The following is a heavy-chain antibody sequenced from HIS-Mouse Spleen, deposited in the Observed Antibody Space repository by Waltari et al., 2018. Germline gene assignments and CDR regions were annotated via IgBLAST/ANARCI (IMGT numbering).Heavy chain of an antibody. CDR1: GFTVSSNY. CDR3: ARDTVIAARSYGVDV. J-gene: IGHJ6*02. CDR2: IYSGGST. D-gene: IGHD6-6*01. V-gene: IGHV3-53*01. Sequence: EVQLVESGGGLIQPGGSLRLSCAASGFTVSSNYMSWVRQAPGKGVGRVSVIYSGGSTYYADSVKGRFTISRDNSKNTLYLQMNSLRAEDTAVYYCARDTVIAARSYGVDVWGQGTTVTVSS.